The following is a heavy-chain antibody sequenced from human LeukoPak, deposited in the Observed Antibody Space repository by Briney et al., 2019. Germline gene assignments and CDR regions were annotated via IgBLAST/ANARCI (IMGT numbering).Heavy chain of an antibody. J-gene: IGHJ6*03. CDR3: ARDSRDIVVVPAAMDGYYYYYMDV. Sequence: PGGSLRLSCSASGFTFSSYSMNWVRPAPGKGLEWVSSISSNNSFIYYADSVKGRFTISRDNAKNSLYLQMNSLRAEDTAVYYCARDSRDIVVVPAAMDGYYYYYMDVWGKGTTVTVSS. CDR2: ISSNNSFI. D-gene: IGHD2-2*01. V-gene: IGHV3-21*01. CDR1: GFTFSSYS.